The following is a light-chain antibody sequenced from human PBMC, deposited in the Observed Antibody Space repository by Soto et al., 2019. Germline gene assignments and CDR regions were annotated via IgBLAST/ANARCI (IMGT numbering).Light chain of an antibody. CDR3: MQPQQTPFT. J-gene: IGKJ4*01. CDR1: QSLLHSNGYNY. V-gene: IGKV2-28*01. Sequence: DIVMTQSPLSLPVTPGEPASISCRSSQSLLHSNGYNYLDWYLQKPGQSPQLLIYLGSNRASGVPARLRGRGSGKVFTMKISRVEAGDVGVYYCMQPQQTPFTFGGGTKVEIK. CDR2: LGS.